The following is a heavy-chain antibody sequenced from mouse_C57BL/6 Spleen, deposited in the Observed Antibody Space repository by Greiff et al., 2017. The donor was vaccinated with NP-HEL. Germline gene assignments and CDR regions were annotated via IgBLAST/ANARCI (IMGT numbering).Heavy chain of an antibody. V-gene: IGHV1-82*01. CDR2: IYPGDGDT. Sequence: VKLQESGPELVKPGASVKISCKASGYAFSSSWMNWVKQRPGKGLEWIGRIYPGDGDTNYNGKFKGKATLTADKSSSTAYMQLSSLTSEDSAVYSCARSPFITTVVAPDYWGQGTTLTVSS. CDR1: GYAFSSSW. CDR3: ARSPFITTVVAPDY. D-gene: IGHD1-1*01. J-gene: IGHJ2*01.